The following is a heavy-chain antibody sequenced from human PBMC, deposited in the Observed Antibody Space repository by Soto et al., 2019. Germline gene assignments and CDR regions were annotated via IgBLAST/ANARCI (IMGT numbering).Heavy chain of an antibody. CDR1: GDTFNFYT. J-gene: IGHJ4*02. CDR3: ATNYGSVSTHFDY. CDR2: IIPMLGMS. Sequence: QVQLVQSGAEVKKPVSPVRVSCTASGDTFNFYTISWVRQVPGQGPEWMGRIIPMLGMSNYAQKFQGRVTIMADKSTSTVYMNLSGLTSEDTAVYYCATNYGSVSTHFDYWGQGTLVTVSS. D-gene: IGHD3-10*01. V-gene: IGHV1-69*02.